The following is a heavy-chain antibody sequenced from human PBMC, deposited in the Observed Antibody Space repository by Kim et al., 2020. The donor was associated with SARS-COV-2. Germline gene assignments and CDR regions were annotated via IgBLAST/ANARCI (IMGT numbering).Heavy chain of an antibody. CDR3: AKINRVARIFYYYGMDV. Sequence: VKGRFTISRDNSKNTLYLQMNSLRAEDTAVYYCAKINRVARIFYYYGMDVWGQGTTVTVSS. D-gene: IGHD2-15*01. V-gene: IGHV3-30*02. J-gene: IGHJ6*02.